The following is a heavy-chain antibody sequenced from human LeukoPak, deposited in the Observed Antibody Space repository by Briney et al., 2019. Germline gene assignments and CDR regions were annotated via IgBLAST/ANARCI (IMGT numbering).Heavy chain of an antibody. CDR3: ARVAGFPGLDYYYYYYMDV. CDR2: IYYSGST. J-gene: IGHJ6*03. V-gene: IGHV4-30-4*07. Sequence: PSETLSLTCTVYGGSISSGGYSWSWIRQTPGKGLEWIGYIYYSGSTYYNPSLKSRLTISVDTSKNQFSLQLNSVTAADTAVYYCARVAGFPGLDYYYYYYMDVWGKGTTVTVSS. D-gene: IGHD3-10*01. CDR1: GGSISSGGYS.